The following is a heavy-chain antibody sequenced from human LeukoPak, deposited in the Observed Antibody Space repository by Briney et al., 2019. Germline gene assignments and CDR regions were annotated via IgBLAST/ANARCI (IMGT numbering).Heavy chain of an antibody. V-gene: IGHV3-23*01. CDR3: ATPTGSYPGGFDN. J-gene: IGHJ4*02. D-gene: IGHD1-26*01. CDR1: GFTFSTCA. CDR2: ISGSHNTT. Sequence: GGSLRLSCAASGFTFSTCAMSWVRQAPGRGLEWVSSISGSHNTTYSADSVKGRFTISRDNSRNTLYLQMNSLRVEDTAIYYCATPTGSYPGGFDNWGQGTLVTVSS.